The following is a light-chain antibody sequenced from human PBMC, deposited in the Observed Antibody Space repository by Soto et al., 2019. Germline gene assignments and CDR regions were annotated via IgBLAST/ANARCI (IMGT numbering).Light chain of an antibody. CDR1: QSISSY. Sequence: DLQSTQSPSSLSASVGDRVPITCRASQSISSYLNWYQQKPGKAPKLLIYAASSLQSGVPSRFSGSGSGTDFTLTISSLQPEDCATDDGQQSYSTPPTFCQGTKVDI. J-gene: IGKJ1*01. V-gene: IGKV1-39*01. CDR3: QQSYSTPPT. CDR2: AAS.